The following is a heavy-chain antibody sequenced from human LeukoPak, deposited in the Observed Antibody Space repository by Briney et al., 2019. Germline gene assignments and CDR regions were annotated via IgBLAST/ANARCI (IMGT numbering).Heavy chain of an antibody. J-gene: IGHJ1*01. D-gene: IGHD6-19*01. CDR2: IRYDGSNK. CDR3: TRNSGWYGLS. V-gene: IGHV3-30*02. Sequence: GGSLRLSCAASGFTFSSYGMHWVRQAPGKGLEWVAFIRYDGSNKFYADSVKGRFTISRDNSNNTLFLHLNSLRGEDTAVYYCTRNSGWYGLSWGQGTLVTVSS. CDR1: GFTFSSYG.